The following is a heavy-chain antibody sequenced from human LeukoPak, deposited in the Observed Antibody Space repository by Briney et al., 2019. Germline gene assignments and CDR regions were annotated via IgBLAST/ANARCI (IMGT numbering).Heavy chain of an antibody. CDR3: AKDWSCDY. CDR2: ISGSGDKI. Sequence: PGGSLRLSCAASGFTFSNSAMTWVRRAPGKGLEWVSAISGSGDKIHYADSVKGRFTISRDNSKNTLYLQMNSLRVEDTAIYYCAKDWSCDYWGQGTLITVSS. J-gene: IGHJ4*02. V-gene: IGHV3-23*01. CDR1: GFTFSNSA. D-gene: IGHD1-26*01.